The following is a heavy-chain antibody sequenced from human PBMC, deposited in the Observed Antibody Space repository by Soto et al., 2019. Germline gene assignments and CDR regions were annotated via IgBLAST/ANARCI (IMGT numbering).Heavy chain of an antibody. CDR1: GYTFTSYA. CDR3: ARDGQWLVHWFDP. D-gene: IGHD6-19*01. CDR2: INAGNGNT. Sequence: QVPLVQSGAEVKKPGASVKVSCKASGYTFTSYAMHWVRQAPGQRLEWMGWINAGNGNTKYSQKFQGRVTITRDTSASTAYMEMSSLRSEDSAVYYCARDGQWLVHWFDPWGQGTLVTVSS. V-gene: IGHV1-3*01. J-gene: IGHJ5*02.